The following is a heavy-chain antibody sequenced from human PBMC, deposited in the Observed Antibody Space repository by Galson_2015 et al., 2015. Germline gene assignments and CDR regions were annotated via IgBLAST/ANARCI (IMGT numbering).Heavy chain of an antibody. CDR2: MHYGGSI. CDR1: GGSISSYY. V-gene: IGHV4-59*01. CDR3: ARVEKSIAVAGTYYYYYMDV. D-gene: IGHD6-19*01. J-gene: IGHJ6*03. Sequence: TLSLTCTVSGGSISSYYCSWIRQPPGKGLEWIGYMHYGGSINYNPSLKSRVSISVDTSKNQFSLSLSSVTAADTAVYYCARVEKSIAVAGTYYYYYMDVWGKGTTVTVSS.